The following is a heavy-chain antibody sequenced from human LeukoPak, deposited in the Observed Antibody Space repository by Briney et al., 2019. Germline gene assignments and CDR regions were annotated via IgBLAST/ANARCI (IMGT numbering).Heavy chain of an antibody. J-gene: IGHJ5*02. CDR2: INPNSGGT. V-gene: IGHV1-2*06. D-gene: IGHD6-19*01. CDR1: GYTFTGYY. Sequence: ASVKVSCKASGYTFTGYYMHWVRQAPGQGLEWMGRINPNSGGTNYAQKFQGRVTMTRDTSISTAYMELSRLRSDDTAVYYCARVEDSSGWYNPWGQGTLVTVSS. CDR3: ARVEDSSGWYNP.